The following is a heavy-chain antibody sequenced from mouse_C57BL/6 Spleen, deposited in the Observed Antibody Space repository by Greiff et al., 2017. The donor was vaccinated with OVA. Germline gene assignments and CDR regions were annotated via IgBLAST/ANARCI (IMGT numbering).Heavy chain of an antibody. CDR1: GYSFTSYY. V-gene: IGHV1-66*01. CDR3: ASHYYGSKGNFDY. CDR2: IYPGSGNT. D-gene: IGHD1-1*01. Sequence: VQLQQSGPELVKPGASVKISCKASGYSFTSYYIHWVKQRPGQGLEWIGWIYPGSGNTKYNEKFKGKATLTADTSSSTAYMQLSSLTSEDSAVYYCASHYYGSKGNFDYWGQGTTLTVSS. J-gene: IGHJ2*01.